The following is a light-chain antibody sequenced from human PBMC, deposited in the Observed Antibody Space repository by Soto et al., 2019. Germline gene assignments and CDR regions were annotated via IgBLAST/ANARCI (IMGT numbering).Light chain of an antibody. CDR2: DSS. CDR3: QQYNTYWT. J-gene: IGKJ1*01. V-gene: IGKV1-5*01. CDR1: QSFSSW. Sequence: DIQMTQSPATRSASVGDRVTITGRASQSFSSWLAWYQQNPGKAPKLLIYDSSSLKSGAPSRFGGGASATEFTLTISRLQPDDFVTYYRQQYNTYWTFGQGTKVEIK.